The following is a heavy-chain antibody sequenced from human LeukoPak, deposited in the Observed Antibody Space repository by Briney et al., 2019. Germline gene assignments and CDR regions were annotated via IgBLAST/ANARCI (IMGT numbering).Heavy chain of an antibody. CDR2: ISGSGGST. V-gene: IGHV3-23*01. CDR3: ARVGLGYCSSTSCYGFDP. J-gene: IGHJ5*02. Sequence: GGSLRLSCAASGFTFSSYAMSWVRQAPGKGLEWVSAISGSGGSTYYADSVKGRFTISRDNSKNTLYLQMNSLRAEDTAVYYCARVGLGYCSSTSCYGFDPWGQGTLVTASS. D-gene: IGHD2-2*01. CDR1: GFTFSSYA.